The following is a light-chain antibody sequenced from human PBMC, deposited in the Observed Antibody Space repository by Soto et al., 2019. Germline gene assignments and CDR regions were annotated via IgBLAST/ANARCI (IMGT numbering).Light chain of an antibody. CDR2: DVS. Sequence: QSALTQPASVSGSPGQSITISCTGTSSDVGGYNYVSWYQQHPGKAPKLMIYDVSDRPSGVSNRFSGSKSGNTASLTISGLQAEDEAEYYCSSYTSSITLLFGGGHKLTVL. V-gene: IGLV2-14*03. J-gene: IGLJ2*01. CDR1: SSDVGGYNY. CDR3: SSYTSSITLL.